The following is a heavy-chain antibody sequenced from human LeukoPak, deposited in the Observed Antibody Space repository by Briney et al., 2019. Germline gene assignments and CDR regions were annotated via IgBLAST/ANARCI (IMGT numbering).Heavy chain of an antibody. Sequence: SETLSLTCAVSGGSISSGGYSWSWIRQPPGKGLEWIGYIYHSGSTYYNPSLKSRVTIPVDRSKNQFSLKLSSVTAADTAVYYCARAVLVVGTKYYFDYWGQGTLVIVSS. J-gene: IGHJ4*02. CDR2: IYHSGST. CDR3: ARAVLVVGTKYYFDY. CDR1: GGSISSGGYS. D-gene: IGHD1-7*01. V-gene: IGHV4-30-2*01.